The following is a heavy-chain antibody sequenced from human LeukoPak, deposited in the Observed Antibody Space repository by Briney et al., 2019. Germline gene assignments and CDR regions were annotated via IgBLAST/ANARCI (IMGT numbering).Heavy chain of an antibody. J-gene: IGHJ4*02. CDR2: ISGSGGST. V-gene: IGHV3-23*01. Sequence: GGSLRLSCAASGFTFRSYAMNWVRQAPGKGLEWVSAISGSGGSTYYADSVKGRFTISRDNSKNTLYLQMNSLRAEDTAIYYCAKMGGSIAARPNYFDYWGQGTLVTVSS. CDR3: AKMGGSIAARPNYFDY. D-gene: IGHD6-6*01. CDR1: GFTFRSYA.